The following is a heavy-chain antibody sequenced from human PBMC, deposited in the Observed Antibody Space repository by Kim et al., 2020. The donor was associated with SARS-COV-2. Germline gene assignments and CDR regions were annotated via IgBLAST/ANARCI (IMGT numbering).Heavy chain of an antibody. J-gene: IGHJ4*02. Sequence: GGSLRLSCAASGFTFSSYSMNWVRQAPGKGLEWVSSISSSSSYIYYADSVKGRFTISRDNAKNSLYLQMNSLRAEDTAVYYCARAPESGGYSYGQWGDYWGQGTLVTVSS. CDR3: ARAPESGGYSYGQWGDY. CDR2: ISSSSSYI. CDR1: GFTFSSYS. D-gene: IGHD5-18*01. V-gene: IGHV3-21*01.